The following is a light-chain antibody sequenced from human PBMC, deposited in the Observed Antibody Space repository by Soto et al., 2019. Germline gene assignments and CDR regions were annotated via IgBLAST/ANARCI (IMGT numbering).Light chain of an antibody. CDR2: DNN. V-gene: IGLV1-40*01. J-gene: IGLJ3*02. CDR1: TSNLGAGYD. CDR3: QSFGGSLSGWV. Sequence: QPVLTQPPSVSGAPGQRVTIPCTGSTSNLGAGYDVHWYQQLPGTVPKLLIYDNNNRPSGVPDRFSGSKSGTSASLAITGLQAEDEADYYCQSFGGSLSGWVFGGGTKLTVL.